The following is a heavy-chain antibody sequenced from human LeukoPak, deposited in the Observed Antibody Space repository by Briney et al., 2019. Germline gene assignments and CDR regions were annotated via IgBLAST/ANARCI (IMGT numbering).Heavy chain of an antibody. CDR1: RYTFTSYG. CDR3: ARDLASGWDAGSGY. J-gene: IGHJ4*02. V-gene: IGHV1-18*01. Sequence: GASVKVSCKASRYTFTSYGISWVRQAPGQGLEGVGGIIGYNGNTHYAQQFQDRVAMTTDTSTSTAYMELRSLSSDDTAIYYCARDLASGWDAGSGYWGQGTLVTVSS. D-gene: IGHD6-19*01. CDR2: IIGYNGNT.